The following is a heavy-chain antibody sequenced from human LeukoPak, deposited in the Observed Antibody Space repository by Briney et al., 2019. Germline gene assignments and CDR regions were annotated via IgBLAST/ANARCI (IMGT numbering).Heavy chain of an antibody. J-gene: IGHJ6*03. CDR1: GGSFSGYY. V-gene: IGHV4-34*01. D-gene: IGHD4-23*01. CDR3: ARVSPYTVVTYYYYYMDV. CDR2: INHSGST. Sequence: SETLSLTGAVYGGSFSGYYWSWIRQPPGKGLEWIGEINHSGSTNYNPSLKSRVTISVDTSKNQFSLKLSSVTAADTAVYYCARVSPYTVVTYYYYYMDVWGKGTTVTVSS.